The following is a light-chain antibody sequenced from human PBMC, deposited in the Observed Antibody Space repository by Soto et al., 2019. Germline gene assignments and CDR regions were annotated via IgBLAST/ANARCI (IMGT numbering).Light chain of an antibody. CDR1: QSISSW. V-gene: IGKV1-12*01. CDR2: AAS. J-gene: IGKJ5*01. Sequence: DIQMTQSPSTLFGTVGDRVPISCRASQSISSWLAWYQQKQGKAPKILIYAASSLQSGVPSRFSGIGSGTDCTLTLSRLQPEDFETYYCQQANSFPITFGQGTRLEIK. CDR3: QQANSFPIT.